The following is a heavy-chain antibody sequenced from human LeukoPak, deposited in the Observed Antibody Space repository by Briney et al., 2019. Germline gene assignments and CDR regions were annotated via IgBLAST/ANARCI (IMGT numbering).Heavy chain of an antibody. V-gene: IGHV1-69*05. Sequence: SVKVSCKASGGTFSSYAISWVRQAPGQGLEWMGGIIPIFGTATYAQKFQGRVTITTDESTSTAYMELSSLRSEDTAVYYCARETLDSSGYYLFDYWGQGTLVTVSS. CDR1: GGTFSSYA. CDR3: ARETLDSSGYYLFDY. J-gene: IGHJ4*02. CDR2: IIPIFGTA. D-gene: IGHD3-22*01.